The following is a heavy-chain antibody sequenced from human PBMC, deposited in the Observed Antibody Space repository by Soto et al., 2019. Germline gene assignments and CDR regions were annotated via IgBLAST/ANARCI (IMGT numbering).Heavy chain of an antibody. D-gene: IGHD6-13*01. V-gene: IGHV3-30-3*01. CDR1: GFTFSSYA. CDR2: ISYDGSNK. CDR3: ASSSFIAAAGGFDP. J-gene: IGHJ5*02. Sequence: GGSLRLSCAASGFTFSSYAMHWVRQAPGKGLEWVAVISYDGSNKYYADSVKGRFTISRDNSKNTLYLQMNSLRAEDTAVYYCASSSFIAAAGGFDPWGQGT.